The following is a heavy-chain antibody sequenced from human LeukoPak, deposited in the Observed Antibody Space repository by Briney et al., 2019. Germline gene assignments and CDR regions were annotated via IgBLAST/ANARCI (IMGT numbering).Heavy chain of an antibody. CDR2: IKQDGSEK. V-gene: IGHV3-7*01. D-gene: IGHD2-2*01. CDR1: GFTFSSYW. Sequence: GGSLRLSCAASGFTFSSYWMSWVRQAPGKGLEWVANIKQDGSEKYYVDSVKGRFTISRDNAKNSLYLQMNSLRAEDTAVYYCARDDCSSISCCHNWFDPWGQGTLVTVSS. J-gene: IGHJ5*02. CDR3: ARDDCSSISCCHNWFDP.